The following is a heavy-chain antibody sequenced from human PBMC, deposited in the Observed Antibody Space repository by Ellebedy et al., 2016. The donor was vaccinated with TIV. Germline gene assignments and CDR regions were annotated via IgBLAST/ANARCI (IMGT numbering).Heavy chain of an antibody. CDR2: LNSDGSVS. CDR1: GFTFSHHW. J-gene: IGHJ4*02. CDR3: ARDRQQWLVFDS. V-gene: IGHV3-74*01. Sequence: GESLKISXAASGFTFSHHWIHWVRQAPGKGLVWVSRLNSDGSVSGYADSVKGRFTISRDNAKNSLSLQMNSLRDDDTAIYYCARDRQQWLVFDSWGQGTPVTVSP. D-gene: IGHD6-19*01.